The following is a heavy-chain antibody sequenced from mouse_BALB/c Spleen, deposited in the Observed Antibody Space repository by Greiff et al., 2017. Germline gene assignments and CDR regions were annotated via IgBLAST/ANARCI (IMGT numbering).Heavy chain of an antibody. CDR3: AIYYGYEIAY. D-gene: IGHD2-2*01. Sequence: ESGPGLVKPSQFLSLTRSVTGYPITSGHYWNWIRQFPGDKLEWMGYISYEGSNNYNPSLKNRIPITRDTSTNQFFLKLNTVTTEDTATYYCAIYYGYEIAYWGQGTLVTVSA. V-gene: IGHV3-6*02. CDR2: ISYEGSN. J-gene: IGHJ3*01. CDR1: GYPITSGHY.